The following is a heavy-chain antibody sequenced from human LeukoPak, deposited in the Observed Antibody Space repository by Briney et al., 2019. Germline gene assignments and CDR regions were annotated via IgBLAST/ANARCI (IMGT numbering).Heavy chain of an antibody. Sequence: PGGSLRLSCVASEFTFSAYAMHWIRQAPGRGLEWVAFVRYGGNIKYYADSVKGRFTISRDNSKNTLYLQMNSLRAEDTAVYYCARSYCSSTSCFAFDIWGQGTMVTVSS. V-gene: IGHV3-30*02. J-gene: IGHJ3*02. CDR2: VRYGGNIK. CDR1: EFTFSAYA. D-gene: IGHD2-2*01. CDR3: ARSYCSSTSCFAFDI.